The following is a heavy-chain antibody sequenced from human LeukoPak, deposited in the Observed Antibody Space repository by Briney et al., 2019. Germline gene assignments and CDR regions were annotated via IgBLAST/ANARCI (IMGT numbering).Heavy chain of an antibody. CDR2: MNPNSGNT. D-gene: IGHD5-18*01. J-gene: IGHJ4*02. V-gene: IGHV1-8*01. CDR1: GYTFTSYD. CDR3: ARGRGYSYGRYFDY. Sequence: ASVKVSCKASGYTFTSYDINWVRRATGQGLEWMGWMNPNSGNTGYAQKFQGRVTMTRNTSISTAYMELSSLRSEDTAVYYCARGRGYSYGRYFDYWGQGTLVTVSS.